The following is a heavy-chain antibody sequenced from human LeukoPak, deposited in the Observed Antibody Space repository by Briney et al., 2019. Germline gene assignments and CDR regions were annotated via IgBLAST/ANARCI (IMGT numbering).Heavy chain of an antibody. CDR3: ARGFRDSSGRKPDY. D-gene: IGHD3-22*01. CDR1: GYTFTSYD. J-gene: IGHJ4*02. CDR2: MNPNSGNT. Sequence: ASVKVSCKASGYTFTSYDINWMRQATGQGLEWMGWMNPNSGNTGYAQKFQDRVTMTRNTSIKTAYMELSSLRSEDMAVYYCARGFRDSSGRKPDYWGQGTLVTASS. V-gene: IGHV1-8*01.